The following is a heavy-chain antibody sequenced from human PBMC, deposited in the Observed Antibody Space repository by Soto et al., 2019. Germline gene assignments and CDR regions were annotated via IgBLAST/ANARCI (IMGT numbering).Heavy chain of an antibody. J-gene: IGHJ4*02. D-gene: IGHD5-12*01. Sequence: QITLKESGPPLVKPTQTLTLTCTFSGFSLCTSGVGVGWIRQPPGKALEWLALIYWDDDKRYSPSLKSRLTITKDTSKNQVVLTMTNMDPVDTATYYCAHVYGGYDNFDYWGQGTLVTVSS. CDR2: IYWDDDK. V-gene: IGHV2-5*02. CDR1: GFSLCTSGVG. CDR3: AHVYGGYDNFDY.